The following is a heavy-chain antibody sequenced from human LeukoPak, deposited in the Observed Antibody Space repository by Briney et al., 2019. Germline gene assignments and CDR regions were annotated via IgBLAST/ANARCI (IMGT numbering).Heavy chain of an antibody. CDR1: GFTFSDSA. D-gene: IGHD4-17*01. J-gene: IGHJ4*02. Sequence: GGSLRLSCAASGFTFSDSAIHWVRQASGKGLEWVGHIRSKRNNYATLYAASVTGRFTISRHDSRNTAYLQMNSLRAEDTAVYYCAKTTETYDYGDFQYYFDYWGQGTLVTVSS. CDR2: IRSKRNNYAT. V-gene: IGHV3-73*01. CDR3: AKTTETYDYGDFQYYFDY.